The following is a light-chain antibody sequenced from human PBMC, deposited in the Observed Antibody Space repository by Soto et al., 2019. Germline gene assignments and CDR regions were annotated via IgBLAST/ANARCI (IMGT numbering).Light chain of an antibody. CDR2: GAS. Sequence: EIVLTQSPGTLSLSPGERATLSCRASQSVSSSYLAWYQQKPGQAPRLLIYGASSRATGIPDRFSGSGSGTDFTLIISRLEPEDFAVYYCQQYRSSLTFGGGTKVEIK. V-gene: IGKV3-20*01. CDR1: QSVSSSY. J-gene: IGKJ4*01. CDR3: QQYRSSLT.